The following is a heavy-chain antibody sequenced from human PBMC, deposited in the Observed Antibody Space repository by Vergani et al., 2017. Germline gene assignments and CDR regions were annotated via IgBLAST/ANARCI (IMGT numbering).Heavy chain of an antibody. D-gene: IGHD2-2*01. J-gene: IGHJ5*02. Sequence: QVKLQESGPGLVKPSETLSLTCTVSGGSISSGGYYWSWIRQHPGKGLEWIGYIYYSGSTYYNPSLKSRVTISVDTSKNQFSLKLSSVTAADTAVYYWARAELIRCRSTSCPRSGWFDPWGQGTLVTVSS. CDR1: GGSISSGGYY. CDR2: IYYSGST. CDR3: ARAELIRCRSTSCPRSGWFDP. V-gene: IGHV4-31*03.